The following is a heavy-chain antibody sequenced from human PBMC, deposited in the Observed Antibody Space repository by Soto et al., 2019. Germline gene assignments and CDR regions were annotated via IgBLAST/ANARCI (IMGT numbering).Heavy chain of an antibody. CDR2: IYYSGST. CDR3: ARETNGEYPLAYNWFDP. D-gene: IGHD4-17*01. Sequence: PSETLSLTCTVSGGSVSSATYYWSWIRQSPGKGLEWIGYIYYSGSTNYNPSLKSRVTISVDTSKNQFSLRLSSVTAADTAVYYCARETNGEYPLAYNWFDPWGQGTLVTVSS. CDR1: GGSVSSATYY. V-gene: IGHV4-61*01. J-gene: IGHJ5*02.